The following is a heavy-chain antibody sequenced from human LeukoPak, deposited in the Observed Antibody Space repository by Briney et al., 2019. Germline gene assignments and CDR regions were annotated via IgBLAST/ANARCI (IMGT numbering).Heavy chain of an antibody. Sequence: ASVKVSCKTSGYTFTDYYIHWVRQAPGQGLEWMGWINPNSGETNSAQKFQGRVTMTGDTSISTAYMELRRVTSDDTAVYYCAREGSYCVGGDCYSFDFWGQGTLITVSS. CDR3: AREGSYCVGGDCYSFDF. J-gene: IGHJ4*02. D-gene: IGHD2-21*02. V-gene: IGHV1-2*02. CDR1: GYTFTDYY. CDR2: INPNSGET.